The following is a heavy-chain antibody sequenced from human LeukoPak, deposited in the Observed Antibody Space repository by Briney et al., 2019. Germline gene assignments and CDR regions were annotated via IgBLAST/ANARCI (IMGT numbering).Heavy chain of an antibody. CDR2: MNPKSGNT. J-gene: IGHJ3*02. V-gene: IGHV1-8*03. Sequence: ASVKVSCKASGYTFTRYDINWVRQATGQGLEWMGWMNPKSGNTGHAQKFQGRVTITRDTSISTVYMELSSLRSEDTAVYFCARAGGDEAFDIWGQGTMVTVSS. CDR1: GYTFTRYD. CDR3: ARAGGDEAFDI. D-gene: IGHD1-1*01.